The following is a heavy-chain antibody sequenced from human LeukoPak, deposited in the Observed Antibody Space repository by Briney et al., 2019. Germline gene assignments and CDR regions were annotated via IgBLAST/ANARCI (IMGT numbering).Heavy chain of an antibody. CDR1: GFNFSAYA. D-gene: IGHD3-3*01. CDR2: ISTTSDYM. V-gene: IGHV3-21*01. J-gene: IGHJ1*01. CDR3: ARGDISGITVFGVVNPEYFLH. Sequence: PGGSLRLSCAASGFNFSAYAMDWVRLAPGRGLEWVSSISTTSDYMYYAGSVRGRFTISRDNAKNSLYLQMNSLKTEDTAVYYCARGDISGITVFGVVNPEYFLHWGQGTLVTVSS.